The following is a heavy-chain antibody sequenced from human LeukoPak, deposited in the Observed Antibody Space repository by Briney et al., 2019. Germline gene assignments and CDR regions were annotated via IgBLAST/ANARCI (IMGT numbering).Heavy chain of an antibody. J-gene: IGHJ4*02. D-gene: IGHD2-21*02. Sequence: SGTLSLTCVVSGGSISSSNWWSWVRQPPGKRLEWIGEIYHSGSSNYNPSLKSRVTISVDKSKNQFSLKLSSVTAADTALYYCARGWGPAYCGGDCHRHFDYWGQGTLVTVSS. CDR3: ARGWGPAYCGGDCHRHFDY. V-gene: IGHV4-4*02. CDR2: IYHSGSS. CDR1: GGSISSSNW.